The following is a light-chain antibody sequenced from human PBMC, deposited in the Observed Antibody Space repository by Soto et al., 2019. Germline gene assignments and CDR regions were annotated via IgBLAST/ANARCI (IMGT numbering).Light chain of an antibody. CDR3: SSYTSSSTGVV. V-gene: IGLV2-14*01. Sequence: QSVLTQPASVSGSPGQSITISCTGTSSDVGAYNYVSWHQQHPGKAPKLMIYEVSSRPSGVSNRFSGSKSGNTASLTISGLQAEDEADYYCSSYTSSSTGVVFGGGTKLTVL. J-gene: IGLJ2*01. CDR2: EVS. CDR1: SSDVGAYNY.